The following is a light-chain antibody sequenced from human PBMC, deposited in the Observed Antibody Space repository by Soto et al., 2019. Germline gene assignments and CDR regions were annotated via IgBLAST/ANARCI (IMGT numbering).Light chain of an antibody. Sequence: QSVLTQPPSVSGAPGQRGTISCTGSSSNIGAGYDVHWYQQLPGAAPKLLIYANINRPSGVPDRFSGAKSGTSASLAITGLQAEDEADYYCQSYDSSLSGSVFGGGTKLTVL. CDR2: ANI. CDR1: SSNIGAGYD. J-gene: IGLJ2*01. CDR3: QSYDSSLSGSV. V-gene: IGLV1-40*01.